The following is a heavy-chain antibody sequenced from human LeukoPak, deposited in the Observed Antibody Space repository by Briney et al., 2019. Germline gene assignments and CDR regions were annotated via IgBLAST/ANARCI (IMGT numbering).Heavy chain of an antibody. CDR1: GYTFTNYY. J-gene: IGHJ4*02. D-gene: IGHD5-18*01. CDR3: ARDREYSYGYAGGYDY. V-gene: IGHV1-46*01. Sequence: ASVKVSCKASGYTFTNYYMNWVRQAPGQGLDWMGIINPSGGSINYAQKFQDRVTMTRDTSTSTVYMELSSLRSEDTAVYYCARDREYSYGYAGGYDYWGQGTLVTVSS. CDR2: INPSGGSI.